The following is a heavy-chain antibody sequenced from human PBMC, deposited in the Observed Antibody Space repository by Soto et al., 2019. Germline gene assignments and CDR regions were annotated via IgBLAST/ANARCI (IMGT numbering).Heavy chain of an antibody. CDR3: ARGAATIGP. CDR1: GDSISSYY. V-gene: IGHV4-59*01. CDR2: IYYSGST. D-gene: IGHD6-25*01. Sequence: SETLSLTCTVSGDSISSYYWSWIRQPPGKGLEWIGYIYYSGSTNYNPSLKSRVTISVDTPKNQFSLKLTSVTAADTAVYYCARGAATIGPSGPGTLVTGSS. J-gene: IGHJ5*02.